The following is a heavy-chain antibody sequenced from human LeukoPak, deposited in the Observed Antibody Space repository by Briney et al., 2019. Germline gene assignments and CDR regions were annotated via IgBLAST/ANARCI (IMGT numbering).Heavy chain of an antibody. Sequence: SETLSLTCAVYGGSFSGYYWSWIRQPPGKGLEWIGEIKHSGSTNYNPSLKSRVTISVDTSKNQFSLKLSSVTAADTAVYYCARGRGRRGYVRDIWFDPSGQGTLVTVPS. J-gene: IGHJ5*02. CDR2: IKHSGST. CDR3: ARGRGRRGYVRDIWFDP. D-gene: IGHD5-12*01. CDR1: GGSFSGYY. V-gene: IGHV4-34*01.